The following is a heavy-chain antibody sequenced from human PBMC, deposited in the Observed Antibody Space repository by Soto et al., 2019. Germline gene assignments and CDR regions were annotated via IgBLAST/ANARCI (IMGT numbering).Heavy chain of an antibody. V-gene: IGHV4-59*08. Sequence: SETLSLTCTVSGGSISSYYWSWIRQPPGKGLEWIGYIYYSGSTNYNPSLKSRVTISVDTSKNQFSLKLSSVTAADTAVYYCARHPVVQQQLVGNSIRNYYYYYMDVWGKGTTVTVSS. CDR1: GGSISSYY. J-gene: IGHJ6*03. CDR2: IYYSGST. CDR3: ARHPVVQQQLVGNSIRNYYYYYMDV. D-gene: IGHD6-13*01.